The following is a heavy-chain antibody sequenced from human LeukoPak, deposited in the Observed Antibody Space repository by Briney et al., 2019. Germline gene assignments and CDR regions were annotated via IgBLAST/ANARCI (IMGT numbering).Heavy chain of an antibody. Sequence: ASVKVSCKASGGTFSSYAISWVRQAPGQGLEWMGGNIPIFGTANYAQKFQGRVTITADESTSTAYMELSSLRSEDTAVYYCATEHSSGWYWFDPWGQGTLVTVSS. V-gene: IGHV1-69*13. CDR1: GGTFSSYA. D-gene: IGHD6-19*01. CDR3: ATEHSSGWYWFDP. CDR2: NIPIFGTA. J-gene: IGHJ5*02.